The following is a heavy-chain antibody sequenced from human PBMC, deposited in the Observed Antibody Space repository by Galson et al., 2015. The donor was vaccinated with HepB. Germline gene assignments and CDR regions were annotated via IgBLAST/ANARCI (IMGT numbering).Heavy chain of an antibody. V-gene: IGHV3-30*04. CDR1: GFSFSNYA. J-gene: IGHJ2*01. CDR3: ARTNSGQWYFDL. D-gene: IGHD3-10*01. CDR2: ISYDGSNK. Sequence: SLRLSCAASGFSFSNYAMHWVRQAPGKGLEWVAVISYDGSNKYYADSVKGRFTISRDNSKNTLYLQMNSLRAEDTAVYYCARTNSGQWYFDLWGRGTLVTVSS.